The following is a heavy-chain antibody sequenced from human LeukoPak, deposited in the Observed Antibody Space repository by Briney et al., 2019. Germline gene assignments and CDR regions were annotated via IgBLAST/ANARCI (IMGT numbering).Heavy chain of an antibody. V-gene: IGHV4-59*11. CDR3: ARDLVTVTKGFDI. CDR1: GDSFSSHY. D-gene: IGHD4-17*01. CDR2: ISYIGTT. Sequence: PSETLSLTCAVSGDSFSSHYWTWIRQPPGRGLGWIGYISYIGTTNYNPSLKSRVTISIDTSKNQFSLKLSSVTTADTAVYYCARDLVTVTKGFDIWGLGTMVSVSS. J-gene: IGHJ3*02.